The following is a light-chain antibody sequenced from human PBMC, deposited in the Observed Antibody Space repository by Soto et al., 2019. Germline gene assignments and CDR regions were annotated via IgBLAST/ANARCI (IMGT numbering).Light chain of an antibody. CDR1: SSDVGGFHF. CDR3: SSYTISRTCV. Sequence: QSALTQPASVSGSPGQSITVSCTGTSSDVGGFHFVSWYQHYPGRAPKLLIFDVTSRPSGVSNRFSGSKSGNTASLTISGLQAEDEADYYCSSYTISRTCVFGTGTKVTVL. J-gene: IGLJ1*01. V-gene: IGLV2-14*03. CDR2: DVT.